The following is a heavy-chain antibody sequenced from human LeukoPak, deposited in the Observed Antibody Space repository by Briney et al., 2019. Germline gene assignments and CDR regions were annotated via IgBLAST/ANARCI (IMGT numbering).Heavy chain of an antibody. Sequence: GGSLRLSCADSGFTFSSHWMNWVRQAPGRGLEWVGNINPDGSETYYVDSMKGRFTISRDNAKDSVYLQMNTLRVEDTAVYYCLGSADRGWGQGTLVTVCS. CDR1: GFTFSSHW. V-gene: IGHV3-7*01. CDR2: INPDGSET. J-gene: IGHJ4*02. CDR3: LGSADRG. D-gene: IGHD6-25*01.